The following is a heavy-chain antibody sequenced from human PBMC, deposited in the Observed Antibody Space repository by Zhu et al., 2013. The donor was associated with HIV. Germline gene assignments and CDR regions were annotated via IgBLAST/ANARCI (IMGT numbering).Heavy chain of an antibody. CDR1: GGTFSSYA. CDR2: IIPIFGTA. CDR3: ARDRGKPGTTVTTTCFDP. Sequence: QVQLVQSGAEVKKPGSSVKVSCKASGGTFSSYAISWVRQAPGQGLEWMGGIIPIFGTANYAQKFQGRVTITADKSTSTAYMELSSLRSEDTAVYYCARDRGKPGTTVTTTCFDPWGQGTLVTVSS. D-gene: IGHD4-4*01. J-gene: IGHJ5*02. V-gene: IGHV1-69*06.